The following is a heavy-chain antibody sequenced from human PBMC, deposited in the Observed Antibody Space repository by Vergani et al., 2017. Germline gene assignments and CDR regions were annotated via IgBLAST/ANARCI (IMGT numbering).Heavy chain of an antibody. Sequence: EVQLVESGGGLVQPGGSLRLSCAASGFTFSSYSMNWVRPAPGKGLEWVSYISSSSSTIYYADSVKGRFTISRDNAKNSLYLQMNSLRGEDPAVYYCARDGIVVVPAAIRYYYDYMDVGGRGTTVTVSS. V-gene: IGHV3-48*01. CDR3: ARDGIVVVPAAIRYYYDYMDV. CDR1: GFTFSSYS. D-gene: IGHD2-2*02. J-gene: IGHJ6*03. CDR2: ISSSSSTI.